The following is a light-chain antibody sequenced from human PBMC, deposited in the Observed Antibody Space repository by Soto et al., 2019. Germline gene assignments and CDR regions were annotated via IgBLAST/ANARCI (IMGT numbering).Light chain of an antibody. J-gene: IGLJ1*01. CDR1: SSDVGGYNY. V-gene: IGLV2-14*01. CDR2: DVT. CDR3: SSYTISITPYV. Sequence: QSALTQPASVSGSPGQSITISCTGSSSDVGGYNYVSWYQQHPGKVPKLMIYDVTNRASGVSDRFSGSKSGNTASLTISGLQAEYEAEYYCSSYTISITPYVFGSGTKLTVL.